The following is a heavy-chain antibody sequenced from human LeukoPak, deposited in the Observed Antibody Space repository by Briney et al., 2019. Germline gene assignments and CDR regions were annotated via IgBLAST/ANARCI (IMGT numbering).Heavy chain of an antibody. J-gene: IGHJ4*02. Sequence: SETLSLTCTVSGGSMYSYYWRWIRQPPGKGLEWIGNIHHSGNSNLIPSYNPSLKSRVTISVDTSKSQFSLRLTSVTAADRAVYYCASRHSSRYSHFWGQGTLVTVSS. V-gene: IGHV4-59*08. D-gene: IGHD6-13*01. CDR1: GGSMYSYY. CDR2: IHHSGNS. CDR3: ASRHSSRYSHF.